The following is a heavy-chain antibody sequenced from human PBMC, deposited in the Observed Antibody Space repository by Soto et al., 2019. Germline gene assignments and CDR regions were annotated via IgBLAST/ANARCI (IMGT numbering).Heavy chain of an antibody. CDR2: IYSGGST. V-gene: IGHV3-53*01. CDR3: ARALYCGGDCYSGATDY. Sequence: GGSLRLSCAASGFTVSSNYMSWVRQAPGKGLEWVSVIYSGGSTYYADSVKGRFTISRDNSKNTLYLQMNSLRAEDTAVYYCARALYCGGDCYSGATDYWGQGTLVTVSS. D-gene: IGHD2-21*02. CDR1: GFTVSSNY. J-gene: IGHJ4*02.